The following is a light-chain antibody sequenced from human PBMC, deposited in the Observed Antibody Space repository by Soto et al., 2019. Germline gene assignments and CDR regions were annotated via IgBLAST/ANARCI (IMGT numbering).Light chain of an antibody. CDR3: ASYTSTSTLV. CDR1: TGDIGGYNF. V-gene: IGLV2-14*01. J-gene: IGLJ1*01. Sequence: QSVLTQPASVSGSPGQSITISCIGTTGDIGGYNFVSWYQQQPSKAPQLMIHEIGNRPSGVSNRFSASKSDNTASLTISGLQPEDEADYYCASYTSTSTLVFGTGTKVTVL. CDR2: EIG.